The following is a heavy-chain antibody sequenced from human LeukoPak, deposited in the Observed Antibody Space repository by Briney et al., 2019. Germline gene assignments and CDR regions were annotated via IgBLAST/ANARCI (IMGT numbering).Heavy chain of an antibody. CDR3: ARYCSSTSCYVDGFDY. CDR2: ISYDGSNK. Sequence: GGSLRLSCAASGFTFSSYAMHWVLQAPGKGLEWVAVISYDGSNKYYADSVKGRFTISRDNSKNTLYLQMNSLRAEDTAVYYCARYCSSTSCYVDGFDYWGQGTLVTVSS. D-gene: IGHD2-2*01. CDR1: GFTFSSYA. V-gene: IGHV3-30-3*01. J-gene: IGHJ4*02.